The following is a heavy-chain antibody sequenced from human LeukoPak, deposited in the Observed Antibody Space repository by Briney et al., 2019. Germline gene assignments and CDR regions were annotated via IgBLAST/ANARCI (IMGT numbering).Heavy chain of an antibody. CDR1: GFTVSNYW. CDR3: ARDVGGSGNYYFDY. J-gene: IGHJ4*02. D-gene: IGHD3-10*01. Sequence: PGGSLRLSCAASGFTVSNYWMHWVRRAPGKALVWVSRVNSDGGSTRYADSVRGRFTISRDNAKNTLYLQMNSLRAEDTALYYCARDVGGSGNYYFDYWGQGTLVTVSS. CDR2: VNSDGGST. V-gene: IGHV3-74*01.